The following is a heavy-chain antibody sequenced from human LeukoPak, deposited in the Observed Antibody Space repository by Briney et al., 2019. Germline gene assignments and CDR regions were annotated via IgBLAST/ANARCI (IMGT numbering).Heavy chain of an antibody. V-gene: IGHV3-7*03. D-gene: IGHD3-10*01. CDR2: IKQDGSEK. CDR3: ASSIRITMVRGLIITEYYFDY. Sequence: ETLSLTCAVYGGSFSGYYWSWVRQAPGKGLEWVANIKQDGSEKYYVDSVKGRFTISRDNAKNSLYLQMNSLRAEDTAVYYCASSIRITMVRGLIITEYYFDYWGQGTLVTVSS. J-gene: IGHJ4*02. CDR1: GGSFSGYY.